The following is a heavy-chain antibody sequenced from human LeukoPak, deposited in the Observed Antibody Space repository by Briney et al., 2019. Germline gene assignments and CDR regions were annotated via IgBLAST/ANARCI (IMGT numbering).Heavy chain of an antibody. D-gene: IGHD3/OR15-3a*01. J-gene: IGHJ5*02. CDR2: IYHSGST. CDR3: ARPGLGWFDP. Sequence: SETLSLTCAVSGYSISSGYYWGLIRQPPGKGLEWIGSIYHSGSTYYNPSLKSRVTISVDTSKNQFSLKLSSATAADTAVYYCARPGLGWFDPWGQGTLVTVSS. CDR1: GYSISSGYY. V-gene: IGHV4-38-2*01.